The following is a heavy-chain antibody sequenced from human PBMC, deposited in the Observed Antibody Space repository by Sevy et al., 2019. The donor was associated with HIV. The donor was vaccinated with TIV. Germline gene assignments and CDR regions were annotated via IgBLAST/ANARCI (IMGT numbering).Heavy chain of an antibody. D-gene: IGHD5-12*01. J-gene: IGHJ4*02. CDR2: IKQDGSEK. CDR3: AAYSDYDSFDY. Sequence: GGSLRLSCAASGFTFSRYWMSWVRQAPGKGLEWMANIKQDGSEKYYVDSVKGRFTISRDNAKNSLYLQTNSLRAEDTAVYYCAAYSDYDSFDYWGQGTLVTVSS. V-gene: IGHV3-7*01. CDR1: GFTFSRYW.